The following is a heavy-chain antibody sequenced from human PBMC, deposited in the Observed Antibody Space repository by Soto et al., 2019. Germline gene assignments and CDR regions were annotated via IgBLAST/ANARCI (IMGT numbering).Heavy chain of an antibody. CDR2: INTYNGNT. Sequence: QVQLVQSGAEVKKPGASVKVSCKASGYTFTNYGISWVRQAPGQGLEWMGWINTYNGNTNHAQKLQGRVTMTPDTTTREGYMEPRRLRSDDTAVYYCARGVGSGTYYTQYRWFDPWGEGTLVTVSS. J-gene: IGHJ5*02. CDR3: ARGVGSGTYYTQYRWFDP. V-gene: IGHV1-18*01. D-gene: IGHD3-10*01. CDR1: GYTFTNYG.